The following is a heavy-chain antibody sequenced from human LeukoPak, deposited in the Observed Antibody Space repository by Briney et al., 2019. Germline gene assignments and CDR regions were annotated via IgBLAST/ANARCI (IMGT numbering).Heavy chain of an antibody. Sequence: ASVKVSCKASGYTFTGYYLHWVRQAPGQGLEWMGWINPYSGATNYAQKFQGRVTMTGDTSISTAYMELSRLRSDDTAVYYCARVSVAGTPDRDYFDYWGQGTLVTVSS. CDR1: GYTFTGYY. J-gene: IGHJ4*02. V-gene: IGHV1-2*02. CDR2: INPYSGAT. CDR3: ARVSVAGTPDRDYFDY. D-gene: IGHD6-19*01.